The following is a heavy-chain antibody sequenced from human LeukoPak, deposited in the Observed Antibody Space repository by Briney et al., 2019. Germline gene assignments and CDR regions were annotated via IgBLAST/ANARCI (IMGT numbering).Heavy chain of an antibody. D-gene: IGHD1-26*01. J-gene: IGHJ5*02. Sequence: SETLSLTCTVSGGSISSYYWSWIRQPPGKGLEWIGYIYYSGSTNYNPSLKSRVTISVDTSKNQFSLKLSSVTAADTAVYYCARGAGSGSYLGKDNWFDPWGQGTPVTVSS. CDR2: IYYSGST. CDR1: GGSISSYY. CDR3: ARGAGSGSYLGKDNWFDP. V-gene: IGHV4-59*01.